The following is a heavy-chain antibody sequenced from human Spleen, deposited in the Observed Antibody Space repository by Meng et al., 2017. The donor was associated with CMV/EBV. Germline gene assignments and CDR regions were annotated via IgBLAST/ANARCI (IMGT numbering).Heavy chain of an antibody. Sequence: GGSLRLSCTASVFNFRSHWVHWVRQAPGKGLEWVANINQDGSEKVYADSVKGRFTISRDTAKSSLYLQMNSLTVEDTAIYYCARDPWATGKWIVPWGQGTLVTVSS. CDR3: ARDPWATGKWIVP. D-gene: IGHD5-12*01. CDR2: INQDGSEK. J-gene: IGHJ5*02. V-gene: IGHV3-7*01. CDR1: VFNFRSHW.